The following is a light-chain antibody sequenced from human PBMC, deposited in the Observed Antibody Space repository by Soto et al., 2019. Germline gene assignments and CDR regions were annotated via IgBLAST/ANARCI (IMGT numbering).Light chain of an antibody. J-gene: IGKJ1*01. Sequence: EIVMTQSPATLSVSPGERATLSCRASQSVSNNLAWYQKKPGQAPRLLIYGASTRATGIPARFSGSGSGTEFTLTISSLQSDGFAFYYCQQYNSWWTFGQGTRVYIK. CDR3: QQYNSWWT. V-gene: IGKV3-15*01. CDR2: GAS. CDR1: QSVSNN.